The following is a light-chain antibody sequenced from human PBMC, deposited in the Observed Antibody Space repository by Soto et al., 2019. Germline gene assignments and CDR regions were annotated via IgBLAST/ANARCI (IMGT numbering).Light chain of an antibody. J-gene: IGKJ1*01. CDR2: DAF. V-gene: IGKV1-5*01. Sequence: DIQVTQSPSTLSASVGDSVTITCRASHSITRWLAWYQQKPGKAPKLLIHDAFTLQSGLPSRFSGSGSGTEFTLTISSLQPDDSATYYCQQYSYLSTFGQGTKVDIK. CDR1: HSITRW. CDR3: QQYSYLST.